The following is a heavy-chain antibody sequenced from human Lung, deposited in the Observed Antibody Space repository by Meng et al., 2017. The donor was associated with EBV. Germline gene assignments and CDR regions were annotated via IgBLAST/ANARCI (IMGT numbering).Heavy chain of an antibody. CDR3: AREWCSGGSCYPDY. CDR1: GGSISSGDYY. J-gene: IGHJ4*02. D-gene: IGHD2-15*01. V-gene: IGHV4-30-4*01. Sequence: QVQRQEPGPGLVKPSPTLSLTCTVSGGSISSGDYYWSWIRQPPGKGLEWIGYIYYSGSTYYNPSLKSRVTISVDTSKNQFSLKLSSVTAADTAVYYCAREWCSGGSCYPDYWGQGTLVTVSS. CDR2: IYYSGST.